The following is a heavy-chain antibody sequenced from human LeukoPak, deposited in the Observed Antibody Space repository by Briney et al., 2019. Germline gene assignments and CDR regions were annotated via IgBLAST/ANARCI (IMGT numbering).Heavy chain of an antibody. CDR2: ISAYNGNT. CDR3: ARGYITIFGVVTVRYFDY. D-gene: IGHD3-3*01. J-gene: IGHJ4*02. CDR1: GYTFTSYG. Sequence: ASVKVSCKASGYTFTSYGISWVRQAPGQGLEWMGWISAYNGNTNYAQKLQGRVTMTTDTSTSTAYMELRSLRSGDTAVYYCARGYITIFGVVTVRYFDYWGQGTLVTVSS. V-gene: IGHV1-18*01.